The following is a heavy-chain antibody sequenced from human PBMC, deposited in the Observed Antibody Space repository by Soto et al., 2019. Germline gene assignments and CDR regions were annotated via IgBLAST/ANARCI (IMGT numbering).Heavy chain of an antibody. D-gene: IGHD4-17*01. CDR3: ARFGGYGDYPARATYYYYRMDV. CDR1: GGSISSYY. V-gene: IGHV4-59*01. CDR2: IYYSGST. J-gene: IGHJ6*02. Sequence: KPSETLSLTCTVSGGSISSYYWSWIRQPPGKGLEWIGYIYYSGSTNYNPSLKSRVTISVDTSKNQFSLKLSSVTAADTAVYYCARFGGYGDYPARATYYYYRMDVWGQGTKVTVSS.